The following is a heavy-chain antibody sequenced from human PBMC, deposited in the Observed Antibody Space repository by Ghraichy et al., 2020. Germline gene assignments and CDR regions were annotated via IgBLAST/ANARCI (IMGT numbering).Heavy chain of an antibody. CDR1: GFTFSSYS. CDR3: ARSSPGRRGLFDY. V-gene: IGHV3-48*01. Sequence: GGSLRLSCAASGFTFSSYSMNWVRQAPGKGLEWVSYISSSSSTIYYADSVKGRFTISRDNAKNSLYLQMNSLRAEETAVYYCARSSPGRRGLFDYWGQGTLVTVSS. CDR2: ISSSSSTI. D-gene: IGHD1-14*01. J-gene: IGHJ4*02.